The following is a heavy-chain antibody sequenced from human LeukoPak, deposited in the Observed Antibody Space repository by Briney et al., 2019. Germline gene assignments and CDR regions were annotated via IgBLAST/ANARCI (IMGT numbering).Heavy chain of an antibody. CDR1: GYTLTELS. Sequence: ASVKVSCKVSGYTLTELSMHWVRQAPGKGLEWMGGFDPEEGETIYAQKFQGRVTMTEDTSTDTAYMELSSLRSEDTAVYYCAKGDYYDSSGYYYGVHAFDIWGQGTMVTVCS. J-gene: IGHJ3*02. CDR3: AKGDYYDSSGYYYGVHAFDI. V-gene: IGHV1-24*01. CDR2: FDPEEGET. D-gene: IGHD3-22*01.